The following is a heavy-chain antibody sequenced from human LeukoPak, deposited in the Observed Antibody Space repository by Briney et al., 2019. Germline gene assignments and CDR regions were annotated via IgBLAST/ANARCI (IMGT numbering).Heavy chain of an antibody. J-gene: IGHJ5*02. V-gene: IGHV3-23*01. Sequence: PGGSLRLSCAASGFTFSDYYMSWIRQAPGKGLEWIAIVTGDGLTTNYADSVRGRFTISRDNSKNRVHLQMNSLRAEDAAVYYCAKSGSSSWDWFDPWGQGTLVTVSS. CDR2: VTGDGLTT. D-gene: IGHD2-2*01. CDR1: GFTFSDYY. CDR3: AKSGSSSWDWFDP.